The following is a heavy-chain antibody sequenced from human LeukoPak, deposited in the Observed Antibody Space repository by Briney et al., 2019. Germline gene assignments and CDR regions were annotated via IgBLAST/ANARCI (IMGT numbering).Heavy chain of an antibody. V-gene: IGHV3-74*03. CDR3: ARDLSDYVPQGTKRDY. J-gene: IGHJ4*02. CDR2: ISPGGSVT. D-gene: IGHD1/OR15-1a*01. Sequence: GGSLRLSCEVSGLTFRRDWMHWVRQVPGKGLVWISEISPGGSVTKYADSVRGRFTISRDNAKSTLYLQMDSLRAEDTAVYYCARDLSDYVPQGTKRDYWGQGTLVTVSS. CDR1: GLTFRRDW.